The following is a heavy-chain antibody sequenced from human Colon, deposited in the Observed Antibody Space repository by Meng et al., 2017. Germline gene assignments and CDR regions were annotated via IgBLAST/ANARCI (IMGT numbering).Heavy chain of an antibody. CDR3: TSYASTPSRPPLEYFDF. V-gene: IGHV4-61*01. D-gene: IGHD6-6*01. CDR2: IHYSGST. Sequence: QAHVEGSAPVLGSPSETRLLDCSVSGVPVSSEFYYWTWVRQPPGKGLEWIGNIHYSGSTKHNPSLKSRASMSVDKSKNQFSLRLTSVTAADTAVYYCTSYASTPSRPPLEYFDFWGQGNLVTVSS. CDR1: GVPVSSEFYY. J-gene: IGHJ4*02.